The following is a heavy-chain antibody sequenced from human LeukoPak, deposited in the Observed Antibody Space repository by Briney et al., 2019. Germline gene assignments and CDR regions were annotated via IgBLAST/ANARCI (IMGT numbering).Heavy chain of an antibody. J-gene: IGHJ4*02. CDR2: INPNSGGT. CDR3: ARGGLAIFGVVFIFDY. D-gene: IGHD3-3*01. Sequence: ASVKVSCKASGYTFTGYYMHWVRQAPGQGLEWMGWINPNSGGTNYAQKFQGRVTMTRDTSISTAYMEVSRLRSDDTAVYYCARGGLAIFGVVFIFDYWGQGTLVTVSS. V-gene: IGHV1-2*02. CDR1: GYTFTGYY.